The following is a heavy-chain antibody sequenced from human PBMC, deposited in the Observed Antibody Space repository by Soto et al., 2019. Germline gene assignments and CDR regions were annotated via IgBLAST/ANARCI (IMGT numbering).Heavy chain of an antibody. J-gene: IGHJ5*02. Sequence: SETLSLTCTVSGGSINSGDYSWTWIRQPPGKGLEWIGYIYHTGTTYYNMSLKSRVTISVDRSKNQFSLKLSSVTAADTAVYYCARDQLSSGLYVWFDPWGQGTLVTVSS. CDR1: GGSINSGDYS. V-gene: IGHV4-30-2*01. CDR2: IYHTGTT. CDR3: ARDQLSSGLYVWFDP. D-gene: IGHD6-25*01.